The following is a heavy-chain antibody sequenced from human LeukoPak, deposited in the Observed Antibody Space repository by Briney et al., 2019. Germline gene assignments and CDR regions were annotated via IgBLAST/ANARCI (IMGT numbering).Heavy chain of an antibody. D-gene: IGHD6-13*01. CDR2: INHSGST. Sequence: PSETLSLTCAVYGGSFSGYYWSWIRQPPGKGLEWIGEINHSGSTNYNPSLKSRVTISVDTSKNQFSLKLSSVTAADTAVYYCAREYSSSWYREYFDYWGQGTLVTVSS. J-gene: IGHJ4*02. CDR3: AREYSSSWYREYFDY. CDR1: GGSFSGYY. V-gene: IGHV4-34*01.